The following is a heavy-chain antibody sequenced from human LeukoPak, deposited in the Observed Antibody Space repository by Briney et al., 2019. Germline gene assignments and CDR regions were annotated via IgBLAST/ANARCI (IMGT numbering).Heavy chain of an antibody. CDR1: GESFSGYY. J-gene: IGHJ5*02. Sequence: PSETLSLTCAVYGESFSGYYWSWIRQPPGKGLEWIGEINHSGSTNYNPSLKSRVTISVDTSKNQFSLKLSSVTAADTAVYYCARRPMVRGVTLRGNWFDPWGQETLVTVSS. V-gene: IGHV4-34*01. CDR3: ARRPMVRGVTLRGNWFDP. D-gene: IGHD3-10*01. CDR2: INHSGST.